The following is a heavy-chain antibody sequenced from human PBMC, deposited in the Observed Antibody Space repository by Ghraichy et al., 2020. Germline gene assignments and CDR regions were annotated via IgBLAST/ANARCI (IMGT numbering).Heavy chain of an antibody. CDR1: GFTFSSYS. V-gene: IGHV3-48*02. CDR3: ARDYPYSSGWDTPYYFDY. J-gene: IGHJ4*02. Sequence: GGSLRLSCAASGFTFSSYSMNWVRQAQGKGLEWVSYISSSSSTIYYADSVKGRFTISRDNAKNSLYLQMNSLRDEDTAVYYCARDYPYSSGWDTPYYFDYWGQGTLVTVSS. CDR2: ISSSSSTI. D-gene: IGHD6-19*01.